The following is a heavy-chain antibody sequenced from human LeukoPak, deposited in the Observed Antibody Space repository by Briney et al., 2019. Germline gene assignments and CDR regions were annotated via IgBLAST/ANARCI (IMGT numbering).Heavy chain of an antibody. Sequence: GASVKVSCKASGYTFTGYYMHRVRQAPGQGLEWMGIINPSGGSTSYAQKFQGRVTMTRDTSTSTVYMELSSLRSEDTAVYYCARSLTTNIGGYWGQGTLVIVSS. CDR1: GYTFTGYY. D-gene: IGHD4-11*01. J-gene: IGHJ4*02. CDR2: INPSGGST. V-gene: IGHV1-46*01. CDR3: ARSLTTNIGGY.